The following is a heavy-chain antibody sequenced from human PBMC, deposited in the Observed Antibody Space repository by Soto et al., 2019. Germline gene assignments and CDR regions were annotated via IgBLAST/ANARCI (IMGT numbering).Heavy chain of an antibody. CDR1: GGTFRTYT. J-gene: IGHJ6*02. Sequence: ASVKVSCKTSGGTFRTYTINWVRQAPGQGLEWMGWISPYSGNTNYAQKFQGWVTMTRDTSISTAYMELSRLRSDDTAVYYCARGPRGGHYYYGMDVWGQGTTVTVSS. D-gene: IGHD3-16*01. CDR3: ARGPRGGHYYYGMDV. CDR2: ISPYSGNT. V-gene: IGHV1-2*04.